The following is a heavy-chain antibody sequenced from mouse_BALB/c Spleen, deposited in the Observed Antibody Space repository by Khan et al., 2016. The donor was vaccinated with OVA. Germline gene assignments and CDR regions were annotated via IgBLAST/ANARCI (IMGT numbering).Heavy chain of an antibody. CDR2: IDPSKSET. CDR3: ARGGYGSPFAY. V-gene: IGHV1S127*01. Sequence: QVQLQQSGPELVRPGASVKMSCKASGYTFTSFWIHWVKQRPGQGLEWIGMIDPSKSETRLNQTFKDKATLNVDKSSNTAYMQRSRLTSEDSAVYYCARGGYGSPFAYWGQGTLVTVSA. D-gene: IGHD1-1*01. J-gene: IGHJ3*01. CDR1: GYTFTSFW.